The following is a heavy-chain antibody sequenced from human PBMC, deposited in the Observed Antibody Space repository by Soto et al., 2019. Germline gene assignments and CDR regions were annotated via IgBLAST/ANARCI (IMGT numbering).Heavy chain of an antibody. Sequence: ASVKVSCKASGYTFTSYDINWVRQATGQGLEWMGWMNPNSGNTGYAQKFQGRVTMTRDNSKNTLYLQMNSLRAEDTAVYYCAKAAAEAGFFDYWGQGTLVTVSS. J-gene: IGHJ4*02. CDR2: MNPNSGNT. CDR1: GYTFTSYD. V-gene: IGHV1-8*01. D-gene: IGHD6-13*01. CDR3: AKAAAEAGFFDY.